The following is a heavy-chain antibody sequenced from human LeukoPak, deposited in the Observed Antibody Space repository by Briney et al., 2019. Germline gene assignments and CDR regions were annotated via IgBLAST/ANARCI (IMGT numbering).Heavy chain of an antibody. CDR3: ARGPPYYDSTNAFDI. Sequence: SVKVSCKASGGTFISYAISWVRQAPGQGLEWMGGIIPIFGTANYAQKFQGRVTITADESTSTAYMELSSLRPEDTAVYYCARGPPYYDSTNAFDIWGQGTMVTVSS. CDR1: GGTFISYA. CDR2: IIPIFGTA. D-gene: IGHD3-22*01. J-gene: IGHJ3*02. V-gene: IGHV1-69*13.